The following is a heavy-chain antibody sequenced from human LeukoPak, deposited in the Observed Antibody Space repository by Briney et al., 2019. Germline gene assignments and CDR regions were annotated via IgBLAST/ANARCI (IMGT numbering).Heavy chain of an antibody. CDR2: ISNTGVAT. J-gene: IGHJ3*02. Sequence: PGGSLRLSCAASGFSNSALNWVRQAPGQGLEWISTISNTGVATYYADSVKGRFTISRDTFRNTLLLQMNSLRADDTAVYYCVESAGKDGYRDVLDIWGQGTVVTVSS. V-gene: IGHV3-23*05. CDR1: GFSNSA. D-gene: IGHD5-24*01. CDR3: VESAGKDGYRDVLDI.